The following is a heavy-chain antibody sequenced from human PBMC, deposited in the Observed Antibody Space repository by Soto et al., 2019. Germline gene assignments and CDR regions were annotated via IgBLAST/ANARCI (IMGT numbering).Heavy chain of an antibody. Sequence: EVQLLETGGGLVQPGGSLRLSCAASGFTFSSYAMSWVRQAPGKGLEWVSAISGSGGSTYYVDSVKGRFTVSRDNSKNTLDLQMHSLRAEDTCGYYCAKILADDVWGSYRIGGQGPLVTVSS. V-gene: IGHV3-23*01. CDR1: GFTFSSYA. J-gene: IGHJ4*02. CDR3: AKILADDVWGSYRI. D-gene: IGHD3-16*02. CDR2: ISGSGGST.